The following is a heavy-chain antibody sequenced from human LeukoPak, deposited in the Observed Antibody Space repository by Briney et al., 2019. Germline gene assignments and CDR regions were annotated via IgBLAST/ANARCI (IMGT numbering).Heavy chain of an antibody. J-gene: IGHJ5*02. CDR1: GGSFSGYY. D-gene: IGHD6-13*01. V-gene: IGHV4-34*01. Sequence: PSETLSLTCAVYGGSFSGYYWSWIRQPPGKGLEWIGEINHSGSTNYNPSLKSRVTISVDTSKNQFSLKLSSVTAADTAVYYCARDGSSSWYIGWFDPWGQGTLVTVSS. CDR3: ARDGSSSWYIGWFDP. CDR2: INHSGST.